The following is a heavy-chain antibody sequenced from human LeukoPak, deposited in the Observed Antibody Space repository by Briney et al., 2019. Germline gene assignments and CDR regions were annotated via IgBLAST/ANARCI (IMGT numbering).Heavy chain of an antibody. V-gene: IGHV4-39*07. CDR3: ARLIAATFHFDY. Sequence: PSETLSPTCTVSGGSISSSSYYWGWIRQPPGKGLEWIASIYYSGSTYYNPSLKSRVTISVDRSKNQFSLKLSSVTAADTAVYYCARLIAATFHFDYWGQGTLVTVSS. CDR2: IYYSGST. D-gene: IGHD6-13*01. J-gene: IGHJ4*02. CDR1: GGSISSSSYY.